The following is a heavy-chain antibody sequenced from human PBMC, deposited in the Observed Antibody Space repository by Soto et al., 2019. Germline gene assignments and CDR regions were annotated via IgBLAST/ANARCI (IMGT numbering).Heavy chain of an antibody. CDR3: ARGRKLRFLEWLLFLDY. V-gene: IGHV3-30-3*01. J-gene: IGHJ4*02. CDR2: ISYDGSNK. D-gene: IGHD3-3*01. Sequence: PGGSLRLSCAASGFTFSSYAMHCVRQAPGKGLEWVAVISYDGSNKYYADSVKGRFTISRDNSKNTLYLQMNSLRAEDTAVYYCARGRKLRFLEWLLFLDYWGQGTLVTVSS. CDR1: GFTFSSYA.